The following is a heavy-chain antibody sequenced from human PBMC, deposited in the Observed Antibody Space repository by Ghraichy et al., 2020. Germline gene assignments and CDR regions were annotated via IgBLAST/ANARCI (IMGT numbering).Heavy chain of an antibody. J-gene: IGHJ4*02. D-gene: IGHD6-6*01. CDR3: AKAGLPYTSSSPSYFDY. V-gene: IGHV3-23*01. CDR1: GFTFSSYA. Sequence: GGSLRLSCAASGFTFSSYAMSWVRQAPGKGLEWVSVISGSGGTTYYADSVKGRFTISRDNSKNTLYLQMNSLRAEDTAVYYCAKAGLPYTSSSPSYFDYWGQGTLVTVSS. CDR2: ISGSGGTT.